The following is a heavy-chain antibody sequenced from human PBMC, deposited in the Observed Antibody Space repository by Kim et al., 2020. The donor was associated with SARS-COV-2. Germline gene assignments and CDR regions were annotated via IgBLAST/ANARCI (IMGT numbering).Heavy chain of an antibody. CDR3: TTLLGITIFGVANNLFPFDY. Sequence: GGSLRLSCTASGFTFGDYAMSWVHQAPGKGLEWVGFIRSKAYGGTTEYAASVKGRFTISRDDSKSIAYLQMNSLKTEDTAVYYCTTLLGITIFGVANNLFPFDYWGQGTLVTVSS. CDR1: GFTFGDYA. D-gene: IGHD3-3*01. V-gene: IGHV3-49*04. J-gene: IGHJ4*02. CDR2: IRSKAYGGTT.